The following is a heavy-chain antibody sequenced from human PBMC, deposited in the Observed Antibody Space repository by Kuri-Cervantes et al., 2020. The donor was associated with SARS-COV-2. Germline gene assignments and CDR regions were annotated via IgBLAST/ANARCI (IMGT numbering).Heavy chain of an antibody. V-gene: IGHV4-39*07. CDR2: IYYRGST. J-gene: IGHJ6*02. D-gene: IGHD1-1*01. Sequence: SETLSLTCTVPGGSISSSSYYWGWVRQPPGKGLEWIGSIYYRGSTYYNPSVKSRVTISIDTSQNQFSLRLTSVTAADTAVYYCAREAQDSDNNFYAMDVWGQGTTVTVSS. CDR1: GGSISSSSYY. CDR3: AREAQDSDNNFYAMDV.